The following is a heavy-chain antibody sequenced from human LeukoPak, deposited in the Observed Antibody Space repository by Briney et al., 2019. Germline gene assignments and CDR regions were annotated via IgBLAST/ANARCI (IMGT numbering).Heavy chain of an antibody. CDR2: ISYDGSSK. Sequence: GGSLRLSCAASGFTFSNYGMHWVRQAPGKGLEWVSVISYDGSSKYYADSVKGRFTISRDNSKNTLYLQMNSLRAEDTAMYYCAKNSGSTALWGQGTLVTVSS. D-gene: IGHD1-26*01. J-gene: IGHJ4*02. CDR3: AKNSGSTAL. V-gene: IGHV3-30*18. CDR1: GFTFSNYG.